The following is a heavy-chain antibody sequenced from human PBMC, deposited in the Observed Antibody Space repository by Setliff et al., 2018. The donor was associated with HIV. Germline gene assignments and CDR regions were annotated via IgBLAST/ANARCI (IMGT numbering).Heavy chain of an antibody. CDR3: ARVERITMVRGGYMDV. J-gene: IGHJ6*03. Sequence: ASVKVSCKASGYTFRSYGINWVRQAPGQGLEWRGWSSGYNENTKYAKNLQGRVNMTTDTSTSTAYMELRSLRSDDTAVYYCARVERITMVRGGYMDVWGKGTTVTVSS. CDR2: SSGYNENT. D-gene: IGHD3-10*01. CDR1: GYTFRSYG. V-gene: IGHV1-18*01.